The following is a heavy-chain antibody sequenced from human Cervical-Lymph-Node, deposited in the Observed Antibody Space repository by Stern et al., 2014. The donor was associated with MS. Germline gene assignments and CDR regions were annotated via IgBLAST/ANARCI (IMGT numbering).Heavy chain of an antibody. J-gene: IGHJ5*02. D-gene: IGHD2-2*01. CDR2: IGDSGSTI. CDR1: GFTLSDYY. CDR3: ARQHCTSTSCYVVGP. Sequence: QVQLVQSGGGLVKPGGSLRLSCAASGFTLSDYYMTWIRQAPGKGLEWVSYIGDSGSTIYYAPSGKGRFTISTDNGRNSLYLQMNSLRAEDTAVYYCARQHCTSTSCYVVGPWGQGTLVTVSS. V-gene: IGHV3-11*01.